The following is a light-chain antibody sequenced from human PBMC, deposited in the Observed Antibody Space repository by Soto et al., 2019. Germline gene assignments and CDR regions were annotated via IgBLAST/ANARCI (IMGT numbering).Light chain of an antibody. CDR3: QQYGNSPRVT. V-gene: IGKV3-20*01. Sequence: ESVLTQSPGTLSLSPGERATLSCRASQSVSSSYLAWYQQKPGQAPRLLIYGASSRATGIPDRFSGSGSGTGFTLTISRLEPEDFAVYYCQQYGNSPRVTFGQGTRLEIK. CDR2: GAS. J-gene: IGKJ5*01. CDR1: QSVSSSY.